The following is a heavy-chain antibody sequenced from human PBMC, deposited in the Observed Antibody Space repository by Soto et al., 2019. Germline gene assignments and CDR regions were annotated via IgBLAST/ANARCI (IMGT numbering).Heavy chain of an antibody. Sequence: QVQLQESGPGLVKPSQTLSLTCTVSGGSISSGGYYWSWIRRHPGKGLEWIGYIYYSGSTYYNPSLKSRVTMSVDTSKNQFALKLSSVTAADTAVYYCARVNTAMVTWWFDPWGQGTLVTVSS. J-gene: IGHJ5*02. V-gene: IGHV4-31*03. CDR2: IYYSGST. CDR1: GGSISSGGYY. CDR3: ARVNTAMVTWWFDP. D-gene: IGHD5-18*01.